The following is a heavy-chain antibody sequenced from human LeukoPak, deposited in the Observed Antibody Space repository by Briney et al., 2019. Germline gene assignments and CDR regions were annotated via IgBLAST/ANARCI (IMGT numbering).Heavy chain of an antibody. J-gene: IGHJ3*02. Sequence: GASVKVSCKASGYTFTNYWIYWVRQAPGQGLEWMGIINPSGGSTNYAQRFQGRATMTRDTSTNTVYMDLSSLRSEDTAVYYCARDSRRIIAMVRGAQMLGSAFDIWGQGTMVTVSS. CDR3: ARDSRRIIAMVRGAQMLGSAFDI. V-gene: IGHV1-46*01. CDR2: INPSGGST. CDR1: GYTFTNYW. D-gene: IGHD3-10*01.